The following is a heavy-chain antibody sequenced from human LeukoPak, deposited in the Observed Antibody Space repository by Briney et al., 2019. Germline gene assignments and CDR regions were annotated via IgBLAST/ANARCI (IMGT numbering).Heavy chain of an antibody. J-gene: IGHJ3*02. CDR2: IYYSGST. CDR3: ARDTGYSYGHDAFDI. CDR1: GGSISSYY. V-gene: IGHV4-59*01. Sequence: SETLSLTCSVSGGSISSYYWSWIRQPPGKGLEWIGYIYYSGSTNYNPSLKSRVTISVDTSKNQFSLKLSSVTAADTAVYYCARDTGYSYGHDAFDIWGQGTVVTVSS. D-gene: IGHD5-18*01.